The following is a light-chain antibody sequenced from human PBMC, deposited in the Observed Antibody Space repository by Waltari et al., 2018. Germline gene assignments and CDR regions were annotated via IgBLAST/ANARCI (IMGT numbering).Light chain of an antibody. CDR1: QGIGTW. CDR2: TAS. Sequence: DIQMTQSPSSVSASVGNRVTITCRASQGIGTWLAWYQQKPGTAPRLLIYTASGLRDGVPSRFSGSGSGTDFTLTINSLQPEDFAIYYCQQSHSFPWTFGQGTRVDIK. V-gene: IGKV1-12*01. CDR3: QQSHSFPWT. J-gene: IGKJ1*01.